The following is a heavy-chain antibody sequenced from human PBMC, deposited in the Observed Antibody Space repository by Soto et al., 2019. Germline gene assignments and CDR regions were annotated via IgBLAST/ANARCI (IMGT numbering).Heavy chain of an antibody. D-gene: IGHD2-2*01. CDR1: DGSISSYY. J-gene: IGHJ3*02. CDR3: ASYQQSYAFDI. Sequence: SETLSLTCSVSDGSISSYYWSWIRQPPGKGLEWIGYIYYSGSTYYNPSLKSRVTISVDTSKNQFSLKLSSVTAADTAVYYCASYQQSYAFDIWGQGTMVTVSS. V-gene: IGHV4-59*12. CDR2: IYYSGST.